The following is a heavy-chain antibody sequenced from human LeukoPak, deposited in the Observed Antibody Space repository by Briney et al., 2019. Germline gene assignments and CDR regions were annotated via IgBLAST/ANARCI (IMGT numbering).Heavy chain of an antibody. V-gene: IGHV1-46*01. J-gene: IGHJ4*02. CDR1: GYTFTTYY. CDR3: ARDYYDSSGYYPFDY. CDR2: ITPSGGST. D-gene: IGHD3-22*01. Sequence: GASVKVSCKASGYTFTTYYMHWVRQAPGQGLEWMGIITPSGGSTSYAQKFQGRVTMTRDTSISTAYMELSRLRSDDTAVYYCARDYYDSSGYYPFDYWGQGTLVTVSS.